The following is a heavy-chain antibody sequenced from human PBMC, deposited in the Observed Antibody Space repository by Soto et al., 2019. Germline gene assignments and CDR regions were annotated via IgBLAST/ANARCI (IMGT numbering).Heavy chain of an antibody. V-gene: IGHV3-30*18. CDR2: ISYDGIDK. J-gene: IGHJ4*02. CDR3: AKDLREMATIRPDY. D-gene: IGHD5-12*01. Sequence: QVQLVESGGGVVQPGTSLRLSCAASEFTFSSFGIHWVRQAPGKGLEWVAVISYDGIDKNYGDSVKGRFTISRENSKNMVYLQMNSLRIEDTAVYHCAKDLREMATIRPDYWGQGIQVTVSS. CDR1: EFTFSSFG.